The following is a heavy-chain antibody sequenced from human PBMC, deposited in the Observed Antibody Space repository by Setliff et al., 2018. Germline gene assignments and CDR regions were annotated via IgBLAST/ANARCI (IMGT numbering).Heavy chain of an antibody. CDR3: ARAPLESGYNYGQGHYFDY. CDR2: IIPIFGTT. CDR1: GGTFSSYG. V-gene: IGHV1-69*05. Sequence: SVKVSCKASGGTFSSYGISWVRQAPGQGLEWMGGIIPIFGTTNYAQRFQGRVTITTDESTSTAYMELSSLRSEDTAVYYCARAPLESGYNYGQGHYFDYWGQGTLVTVSS. J-gene: IGHJ4*02. D-gene: IGHD5-18*01.